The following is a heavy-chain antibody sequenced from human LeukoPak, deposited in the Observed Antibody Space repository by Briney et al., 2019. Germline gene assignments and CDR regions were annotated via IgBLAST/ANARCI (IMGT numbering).Heavy chain of an antibody. CDR2: IYYSGST. Sequence: PSETLSLTCTVSGGSISSSSYYWGWIRQPPGKGLEWIGSIYYSGSTYYNPSLKSRVTISVDTSKNQFSLKLSSVTAADTAVYYCARLYYYDSSGYYSRDYWGQGTLVTVSS. CDR1: GGSISSSSYY. CDR3: ARLYYYDSSGYYSRDY. J-gene: IGHJ4*02. V-gene: IGHV4-39*07. D-gene: IGHD3-22*01.